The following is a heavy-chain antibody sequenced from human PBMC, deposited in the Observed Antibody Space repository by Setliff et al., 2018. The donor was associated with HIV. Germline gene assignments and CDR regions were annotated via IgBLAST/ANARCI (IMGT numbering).Heavy chain of an antibody. Sequence: PSETLSLTCSVSGASINSGSYYWTWIRQHPGKGLEWIGYIYYSGSTYYNPSLKSRLAMSLDTSSNQFSLKLGSVTAADTAVYYCARVSLAARTAWFDPWGQGTLVTVSS. J-gene: IGHJ5*02. V-gene: IGHV4-31*03. CDR1: GASINSGSYY. CDR2: IYYSGST. CDR3: ARVSLAARTAWFDP. D-gene: IGHD6-6*01.